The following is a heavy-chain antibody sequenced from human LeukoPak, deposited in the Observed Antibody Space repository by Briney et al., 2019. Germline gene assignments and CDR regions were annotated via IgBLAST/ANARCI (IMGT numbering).Heavy chain of an antibody. CDR3: TRGRPFIVVVPAAAYYYGMDV. CDR2: IYYSGST. D-gene: IGHD2-2*01. Sequence: SETLSLTCTVSGGSISSGGYYWSWIRQHPGKGLEWIGYIYYSGSTCYNPSLKSRVTISVDTSKNRFSLKLSSVTAADTAVYYCTRGRPFIVVVPAAAYYYGMDVWGQGTTVTVSS. CDR1: GGSISSGGYY. J-gene: IGHJ6*02. V-gene: IGHV4-31*03.